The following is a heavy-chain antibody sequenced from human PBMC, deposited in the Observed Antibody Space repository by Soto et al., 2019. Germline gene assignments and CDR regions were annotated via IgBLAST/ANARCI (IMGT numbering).Heavy chain of an antibody. CDR3: ARKVRGPYYFDY. D-gene: IGHD3-10*01. Sequence: LSLTCAVYGGSFSGYYWSWIRQPPGKGLEWIGEINHSGSTNYNPSLRSRVTISVDTSKNQFSLKLSSVTAADTAVYYCARKVRGPYYFDYWGQGTLVTVSS. CDR1: GGSFSGYY. J-gene: IGHJ4*02. CDR2: INHSGST. V-gene: IGHV4-34*01.